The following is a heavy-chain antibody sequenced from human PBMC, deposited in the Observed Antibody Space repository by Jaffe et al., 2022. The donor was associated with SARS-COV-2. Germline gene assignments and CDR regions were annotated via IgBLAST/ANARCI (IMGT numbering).Heavy chain of an antibody. D-gene: IGHD4-17*01. CDR2: IYYSGST. Sequence: QVQLQESGPGLVKPSETLSLTCTVSGGSISSYYWSWIRQPPGKGLEWIGYIYYSGSTNYNPSLKSRVTISVDTSKNQFSLKLSSVTAADTAVYYCARTPTTVVNPNAFDIWGQGTMVTVSS. CDR1: GGSISSYY. CDR3: ARTPTTVVNPNAFDI. J-gene: IGHJ3*02. V-gene: IGHV4-59*08.